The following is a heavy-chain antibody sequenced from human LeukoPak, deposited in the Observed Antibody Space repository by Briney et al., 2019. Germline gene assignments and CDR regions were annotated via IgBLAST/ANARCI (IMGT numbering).Heavy chain of an antibody. CDR1: GFTFSSYA. Sequence: GGSLRLSCAASGFTFSSYAMSWVRQAPGKGLEWVSAISGSGGSTYYADSVKGRFTISRANTKNKLYLQMNSLRAEDTAVDYCAKDPPRYDFWSGYYVDYWGQGTLVTVSS. V-gene: IGHV3-23*01. CDR3: AKDPPRYDFWSGYYVDY. J-gene: IGHJ4*02. D-gene: IGHD3-3*01. CDR2: ISGSGGST.